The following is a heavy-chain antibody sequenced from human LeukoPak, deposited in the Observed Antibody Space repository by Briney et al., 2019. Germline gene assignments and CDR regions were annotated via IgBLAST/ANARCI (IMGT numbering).Heavy chain of an antibody. CDR3: AKGYRKGRWLPLDY. CDR2: NSWNSGSI. CDR1: GFTFVDYA. V-gene: IGHV3-9*01. J-gene: IGHJ4*02. D-gene: IGHD5-24*01. Sequence: GGSLRLSCAASGFTFVDYAMHWVRQAPGKGLEWVSDNSWNSGSIGYADSAKGRFTISRDNAKNSLYLQMNSLRAEDTALYYCAKGYRKGRWLPLDYWGQGTLVTVSS.